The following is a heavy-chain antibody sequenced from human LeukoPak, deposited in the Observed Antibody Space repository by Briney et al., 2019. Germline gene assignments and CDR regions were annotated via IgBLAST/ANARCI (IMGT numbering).Heavy chain of an antibody. V-gene: IGHV3-21*01. D-gene: IGHD5-24*01. CDR1: GFTFSRYS. CDR3: ARGERDSYKLYYFDY. CDR2: ISDGSSYI. J-gene: IGHJ4*02. Sequence: PGGSLRLSCAASGFTFSRYSMNWVRQAPGKGLEWVSFISDGSSYIYHADSVKGRFTISRDNANNSLYLQMNSLRVEDTAVYYCARGERDSYKLYYFDYWGQGTLVTVSS.